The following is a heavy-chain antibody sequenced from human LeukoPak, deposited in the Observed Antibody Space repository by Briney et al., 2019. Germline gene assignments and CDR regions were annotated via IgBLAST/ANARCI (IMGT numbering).Heavy chain of an antibody. Sequence: AGSLRLSCAASGCTFSSYEMNWVRQAPGKGLEWVSYISSSGSTIYYADSVKGRFTISRDNAKISLYLQMNSLRAEDTAVYYCAELGITIIGGVWGKGTTVTISS. V-gene: IGHV3-48*03. CDR3: AELGITIIGGV. CDR1: GCTFSSYE. D-gene: IGHD3-10*02. J-gene: IGHJ6*04. CDR2: ISSSGSTI.